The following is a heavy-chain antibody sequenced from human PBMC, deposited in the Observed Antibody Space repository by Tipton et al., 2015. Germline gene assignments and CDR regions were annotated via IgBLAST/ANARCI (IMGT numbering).Heavy chain of an antibody. D-gene: IGHD3-22*01. CDR1: GGSVSSSSSY. V-gene: IGHV4-61*01. CDR3: ARQGYYYDSRGSHHLQFDI. Sequence: TLSLTCTVSGGSVSSSSSYWSWIRQPPGKGLEWIGYIYYSGSTNYDPSLKSRVTISADTSKNQFSLKLSSVTAADTAVYYCARQGYYYDSRGSHHLQFDIWGQGTMVTVSS. J-gene: IGHJ3*02. CDR2: IYYSGST.